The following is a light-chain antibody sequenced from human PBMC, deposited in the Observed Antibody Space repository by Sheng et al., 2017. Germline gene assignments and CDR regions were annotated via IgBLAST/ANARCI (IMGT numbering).Light chain of an antibody. CDR2: AAS. J-gene: IGKJ1*01. CDR1: QGISSY. Sequence: DIQLTQSPSFLSASVGDRVIISCRASQGISSYLAWYQQKSGDAPKLLIYAASTLQSGVPSRFSGSGSGTDFTLTISCLQSEDFATYYCQQYYSFPVFGQGTKVEIK. CDR3: QQYYSFPV. V-gene: IGKV1-9*01.